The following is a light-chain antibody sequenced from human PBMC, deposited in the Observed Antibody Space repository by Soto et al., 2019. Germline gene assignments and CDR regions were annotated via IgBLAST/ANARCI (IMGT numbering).Light chain of an antibody. CDR1: QSISSY. CDR2: AAS. V-gene: IGKV1-39*01. Sequence: DMQMTQSPSSRSASVGDRVTITCRASQSISSYLNWYQQKPGKAPKLLIYAASSLQSGVPSRFSGSGSGTDFTLTISSLQPEDFATYYCQQSYSTLWTCGQGTKGDIK. CDR3: QQSYSTLWT. J-gene: IGKJ1*01.